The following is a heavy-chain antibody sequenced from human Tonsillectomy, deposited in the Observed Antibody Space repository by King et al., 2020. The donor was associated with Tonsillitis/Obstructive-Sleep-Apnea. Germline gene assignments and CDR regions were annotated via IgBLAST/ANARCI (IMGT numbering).Heavy chain of an antibody. CDR2: ISSRSSNI. V-gene: IGHV3-48*02. CDR1: GFTLSSCS. CDR3: ARDTDIVVVPAASDAFDI. D-gene: IGHD2-2*01. Sequence: VQLVESGGGLVQPGGSLRLSCAASGFTLSSCSMNWVSQAPGEGLEGVSYISSRSSNIYYADSVKGRFTISRDNAKNSLYLQMNSLRDEDTAVYYCARDTDIVVVPAASDAFDIWGHGTMVTVSS. J-gene: IGHJ3*02.